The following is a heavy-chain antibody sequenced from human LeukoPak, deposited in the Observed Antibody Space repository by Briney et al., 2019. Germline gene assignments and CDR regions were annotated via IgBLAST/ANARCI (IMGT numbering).Heavy chain of an antibody. CDR2: IYYSGST. CDR3: ARGHHAFDV. CDR1: GGSISSYY. V-gene: IGHV4-59*08. J-gene: IGHJ3*01. Sequence: SETLSLTCAVPGGSISSYYWSWIRQPPGKGLEWIGYIYYSGSTNYNPSLKSRVTISVDTSKNQFSLKLGSVTAADTAVYYCARGHHAFDVWGQGTMVTVSS.